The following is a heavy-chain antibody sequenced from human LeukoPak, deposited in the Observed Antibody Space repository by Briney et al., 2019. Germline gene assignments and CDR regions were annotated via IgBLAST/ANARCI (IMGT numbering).Heavy chain of an antibody. J-gene: IGHJ4*02. Sequence: PGRSLRLSCAASGFTFSSYAMSWVRQAPGKGLEWVSAISITVGGTYYADSVKGRFTISRDNSKNTLYLQMNSLSAEDTAVYYCAKRSHMLGATNPNYYFDHWGQGTLVTVSS. CDR1: GFTFSSYA. V-gene: IGHV3-23*01. CDR2: ISITVGGT. CDR3: AKRSHMLGATNPNYYFDH. D-gene: IGHD1-26*01.